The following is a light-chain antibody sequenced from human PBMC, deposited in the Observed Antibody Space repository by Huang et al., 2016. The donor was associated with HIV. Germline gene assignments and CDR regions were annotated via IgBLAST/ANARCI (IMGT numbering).Light chain of an antibody. Sequence: DIQLTQSPSAMSASVGDRVSITCRASQDISNYLAWFQQKPGGAPKRLIYAASSLQSGVPSRLSGSRSGTKFTLTISSLQPEDFATYYCLQHHGYPRTFGQGTNV. J-gene: IGKJ1*01. CDR3: LQHHGYPRT. CDR2: AAS. CDR1: QDISNY. V-gene: IGKV1-17*03.